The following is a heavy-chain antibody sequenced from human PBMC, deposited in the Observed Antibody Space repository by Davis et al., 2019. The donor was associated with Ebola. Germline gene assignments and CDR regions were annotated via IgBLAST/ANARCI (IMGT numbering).Heavy chain of an antibody. CDR1: GFTFSSYA. J-gene: IGHJ4*02. D-gene: IGHD3-22*01. CDR2: IYSGGST. CDR3: ARVRWTSGYYFDY. Sequence: GESLKISCAASGFTFSSYAMSWVRQAPGKGLEWVSVIYSGGSTYYADSVKGRFTISRDNSKNTLYLQMNSLRAEDTAVYYCARVRWTSGYYFDYWGQGTLVTVSS. V-gene: IGHV3-23*03.